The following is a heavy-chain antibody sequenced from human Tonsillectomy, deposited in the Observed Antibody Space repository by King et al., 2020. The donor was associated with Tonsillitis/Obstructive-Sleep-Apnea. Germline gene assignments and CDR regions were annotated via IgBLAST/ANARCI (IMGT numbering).Heavy chain of an antibody. CDR2: IDPSDSYI. CDR3: ARRGEGGPYGSGSYYPDAFDI. D-gene: IGHD3-10*01. Sequence: VQLVESGAEVKKPGESLRISCKGSGYSFTSYWISWVRQMPGKGLEWMGRIDPSDSYINYSPSFQGHVTISADKSISTAYLQWSSLKASDTAMYYCARRGEGGPYGSGSYYPDAFDIWGQGTMVTVSS. J-gene: IGHJ3*02. V-gene: IGHV5-10-1*01. CDR1: GYSFTSYW.